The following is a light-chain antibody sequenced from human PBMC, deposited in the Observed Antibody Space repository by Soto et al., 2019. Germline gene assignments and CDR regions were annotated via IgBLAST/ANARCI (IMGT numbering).Light chain of an antibody. CDR2: GVS. J-gene: IGKJ1*01. Sequence: EIVLTQSPGTLSLSPGERATLSCRAGQGVSSIYFAWYQQKRGQAPRLLIYGVSSRATGIPDRFSGSGSGTDFTLTISRLEPEDSAVYYCEQYGSSPRTFGQGTKVDIK. CDR1: QGVSSIY. V-gene: IGKV3-20*01. CDR3: EQYGSSPRT.